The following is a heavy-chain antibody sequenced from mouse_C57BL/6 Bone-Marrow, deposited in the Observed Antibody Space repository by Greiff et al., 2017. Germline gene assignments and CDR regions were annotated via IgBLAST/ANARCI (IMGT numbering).Heavy chain of an antibody. Sequence: QVQLQQPGAELVRPGTSVKLSCKASGCTFTSYWMHWVKQRPGQGLEWIGVIDPSDSYTNYNQKFKGKATLTVDTSSSTAYMQLSSLTSEDSAVYYCFYYYGSRDWYFDVWGTGTTVTVSS. CDR2: IDPSDSYT. J-gene: IGHJ1*03. CDR1: GCTFTSYW. D-gene: IGHD1-1*01. CDR3: FYYYGSRDWYFDV. V-gene: IGHV1-59*01.